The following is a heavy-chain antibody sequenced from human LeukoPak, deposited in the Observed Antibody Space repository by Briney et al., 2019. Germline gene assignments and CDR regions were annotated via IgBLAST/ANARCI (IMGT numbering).Heavy chain of an antibody. CDR3: ASVFGPYYFDY. Sequence: GGSLRLSCAASGFTVSSNYMSWVRQAPGKGLEWVSVIYSGSSTYYADSVKGRFTISRDNSKNTLYLQMNSLRAEDTAVYYCASVFGPYYFDYWGQGTLVTVSS. D-gene: IGHD3-10*01. J-gene: IGHJ4*02. CDR1: GFTVSSNY. V-gene: IGHV3-66*01. CDR2: IYSGSST.